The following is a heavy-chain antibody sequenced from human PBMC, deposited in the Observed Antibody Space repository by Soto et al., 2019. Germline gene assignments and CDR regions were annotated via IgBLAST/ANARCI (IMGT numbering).Heavy chain of an antibody. D-gene: IGHD3-9*01. J-gene: IGHJ4*02. CDR2: IYYRGNT. Sequence: SETLSLTCSVSGDSIDSDNYYWGWIRQPPGKGLEWIGSIYYRGNTYYNPSLKTRVTISLDKSKSQFSLKLNSGTAADSDVYFCARLEGLATISYYFDYWGQGTLVTVSS. V-gene: IGHV4-39*01. CDR1: GDSIDSDNYY. CDR3: ARLEGLATISYYFDY.